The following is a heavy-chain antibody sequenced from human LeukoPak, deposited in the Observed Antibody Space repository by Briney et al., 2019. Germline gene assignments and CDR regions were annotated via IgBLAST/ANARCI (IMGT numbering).Heavy chain of an antibody. CDR1: GFTFSSDV. D-gene: IGHD6-6*01. J-gene: IGHJ4*02. CDR2: ISSDGSSK. V-gene: IGHV3-30-3*01. Sequence: GGSLRLSCAASGFTFSSDVMHWVRQAPGKGLEWVAVISSDGSSKHYADSVKGRFTIFTDTSKSTLYLQINSLRPEDTAVYYCARDLVSYSSSPLHWGQGTLVTVSS. CDR3: ARDLVSYSSSPLH.